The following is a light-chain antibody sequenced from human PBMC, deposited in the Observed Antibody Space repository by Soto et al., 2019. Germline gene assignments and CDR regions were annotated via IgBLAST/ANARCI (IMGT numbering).Light chain of an antibody. Sequence: DVQVTQSPSVVSASVGDRVTITCRASQGIGTWLAWYQQKPGAAPTLLISGASNLESGVPARFSGNGLGTHFTFTIVSLQPEDSATYYCQQTNSFPITFGQGTRLEI. V-gene: IGKV1D-12*01. CDR1: QGIGTW. CDR3: QQTNSFPIT. CDR2: GAS. J-gene: IGKJ5*01.